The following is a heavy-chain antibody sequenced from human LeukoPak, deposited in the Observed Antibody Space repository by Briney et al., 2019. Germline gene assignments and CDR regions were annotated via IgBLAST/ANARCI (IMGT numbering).Heavy chain of an antibody. D-gene: IGHD3-10*01. Sequence: GASQRLSGAGFRLSFRIYRMSSARHAEGQGVERPSSISSSGSTIYYADSVKGRFTISRDTYKNTLYLQMNSLRAEDTAVYYCARSGDIRLLSDAFNIWGQGTVVTVSS. CDR1: RLSFRIYR. CDR3: ARSGDIRLLSDAFNI. J-gene: IGHJ3*02. V-gene: IGHV3-48*04. CDR2: ISSSGSTI.